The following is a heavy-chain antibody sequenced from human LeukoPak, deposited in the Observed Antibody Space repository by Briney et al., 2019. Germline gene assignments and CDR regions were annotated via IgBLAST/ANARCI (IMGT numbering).Heavy chain of an antibody. D-gene: IGHD3-9*01. V-gene: IGHV2-5*02. CDR3: AHAPLRYFDC. J-gene: IGHJ4*02. Sequence: ESGPTLVNPTQTLTXTCTFSGFSLTTSGVGVGWIRQRPRKALEWLALIYWDDGKRYSPSLKSRLTITKDTSENQVVLTMTNMDPVDTATYYCAHAPLRYFDCWGQGTLVTVSS. CDR2: IYWDDGK. CDR1: GFSLTTSGVG.